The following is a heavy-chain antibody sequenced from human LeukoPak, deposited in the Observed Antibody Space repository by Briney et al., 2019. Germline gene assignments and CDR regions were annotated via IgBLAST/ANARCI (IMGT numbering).Heavy chain of an antibody. Sequence: ASVKVSCKASGYTFTSYAMHWVRQAPGQRLEWMGWINAGNGNTKYSQKFQGRVTITRDTSASTAYMELSSLRSEDTAVYYCARDWGIYCSSTSCYQHHYGDYHLRWFDPWGQGTLVTVSS. CDR1: GYTFTSYA. CDR2: INAGNGNT. D-gene: IGHD2-2*01. J-gene: IGHJ5*02. V-gene: IGHV1-3*01. CDR3: ARDWGIYCSSTSCYQHHYGDYHLRWFDP.